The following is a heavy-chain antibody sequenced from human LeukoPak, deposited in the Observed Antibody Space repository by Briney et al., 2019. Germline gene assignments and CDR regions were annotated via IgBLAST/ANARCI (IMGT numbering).Heavy chain of an antibody. D-gene: IGHD3-22*01. J-gene: IGHJ4*02. CDR3: ARVGHYYDSSGYLVY. CDR1: GFTFSSYA. V-gene: IGHV3-30-3*01. CDR2: ISYDGSNK. Sequence: GGSLRLSCAASGFTFSSYAMHWVRQAPGKGLEWVAVISYDGSNKYYADSVKGRFTISRDNSKNTLYLQMNSLRAEDTAVYYCARVGHYYDSSGYLVYWGQGTLVTVSS.